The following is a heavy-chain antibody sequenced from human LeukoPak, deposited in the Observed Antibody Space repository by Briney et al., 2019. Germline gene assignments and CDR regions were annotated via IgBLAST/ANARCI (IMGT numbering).Heavy chain of an antibody. D-gene: IGHD3-3*01. Sequence: KPSETLSLTCTVSGGSISSYYWSWIRQPPGKGLEWIGYIYYSGSTNYNPSLKSRVTISVDTSKNQFSLKLSSVTAADTAVYYCARGVTIFGVVTPPYDAFDIWGQGTMVTVPS. CDR2: IYYSGST. J-gene: IGHJ3*02. CDR1: GGSISSYY. V-gene: IGHV4-59*01. CDR3: ARGVTIFGVVTPPYDAFDI.